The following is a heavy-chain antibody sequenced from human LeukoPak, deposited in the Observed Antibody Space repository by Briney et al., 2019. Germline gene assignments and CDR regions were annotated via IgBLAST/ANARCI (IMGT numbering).Heavy chain of an antibody. V-gene: IGHV4-59*12. D-gene: IGHD1-26*01. CDR1: GGSISSYY. J-gene: IGHJ4*02. Sequence: SETLSLTCTVSGGSISSYYWSWIRQPPGKGLEWIGYIYYSGSTNYNPSLKSRVTISVDTSKNQFSLNLTSVTAADTAVYYCARGILGATDYWGQGTLVTVSS. CDR2: IYYSGST. CDR3: ARGILGATDY.